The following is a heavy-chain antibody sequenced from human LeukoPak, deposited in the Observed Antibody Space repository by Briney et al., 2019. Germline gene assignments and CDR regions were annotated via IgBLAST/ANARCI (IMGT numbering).Heavy chain of an antibody. CDR2: ISSSGRTT. CDR1: GFTFSDHY. V-gene: IGHV3-11*01. CDR3: ARLSPYYNMDV. J-gene: IGHJ6*03. Sequence: PGGSLRLSCAASGFTFSDHYMSWIRQAPGKGLEGVSYISSSGRTTYYADSVKGRFTISRDNVKDSLYLQMNSLRAEDTAVYYCARLSPYYNMDVWGKGSTVTVSS.